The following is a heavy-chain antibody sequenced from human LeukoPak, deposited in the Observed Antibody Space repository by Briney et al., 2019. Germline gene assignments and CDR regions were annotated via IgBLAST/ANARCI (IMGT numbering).Heavy chain of an antibody. CDR1: GGSISSGDYY. CDR2: IYSSGST. D-gene: IGHD3-3*01. V-gene: IGHV4-30-4*08. J-gene: IGHJ3*02. CDR3: AREPTYYDFWSGHTRGAFDI. Sequence: SETLSLTCTVSGGSISSGDYYWSWIRQPPGKGLEWIGYIYSSGSTYYNPSLKSRVTISVDTSKNQFSLKLSSVTAADTAVYYSAREPTYYDFWSGHTRGAFDIWGQGTMVTVSS.